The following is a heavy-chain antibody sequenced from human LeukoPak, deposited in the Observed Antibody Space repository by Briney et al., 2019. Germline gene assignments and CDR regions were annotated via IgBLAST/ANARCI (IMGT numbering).Heavy chain of an antibody. CDR2: IDPSDSYT. CDR3: ARTRHHDILTGYQEAAGAFDI. D-gene: IGHD3-9*01. CDR1: GYSFTSYW. Sequence: GESLKISCKGSGYSFTSYWISWVRQMPGKGLEWMGRIDPSDSYTNYSPSFQGHVTISADKSISTAYLQWSSLKASDTAMYYCARTRHHDILTGYQEAAGAFDIWGQGTMVTVSS. V-gene: IGHV5-10-1*01. J-gene: IGHJ3*02.